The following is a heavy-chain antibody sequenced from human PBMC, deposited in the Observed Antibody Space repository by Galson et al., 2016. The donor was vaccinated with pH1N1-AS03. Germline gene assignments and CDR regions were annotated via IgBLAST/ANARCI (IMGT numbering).Heavy chain of an antibody. CDR2: VYDRVNT. Sequence: ETLSLTCTVSGGSISSHYWSWIRQSPGKGLEWIGYVYDRVNTNYNPSLKSRVTISVHTSKNQFSLNLSSVTAADTAVYYCSRLVGQAFAYWGQGMLVTVSS. CDR3: SRLVGQAFAY. J-gene: IGHJ4*02. V-gene: IGHV4-59*11. CDR1: GGSISSHY.